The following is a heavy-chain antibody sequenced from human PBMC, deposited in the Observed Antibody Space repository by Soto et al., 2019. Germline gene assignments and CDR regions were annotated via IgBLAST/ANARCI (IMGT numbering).Heavy chain of an antibody. Sequence: VQLVESGGGLVKPGGSLRLSCAASGFTFSSYAISWVRQAPGQGLEWMGGIIPIFGTANYAQKFQGRVTITADKSTSKAYMELSSLRSEDTAVYYCARVEYSSGWYWFDPWGQGTLVTVSS. D-gene: IGHD6-19*01. J-gene: IGHJ5*02. CDR1: GFTFSSYA. CDR2: IIPIFGTA. V-gene: IGHV1-69*06. CDR3: ARVEYSSGWYWFDP.